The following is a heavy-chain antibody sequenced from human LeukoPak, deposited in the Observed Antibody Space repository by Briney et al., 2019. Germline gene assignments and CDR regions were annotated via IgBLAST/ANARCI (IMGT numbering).Heavy chain of an antibody. CDR2: IYYSGST. J-gene: IGHJ4*02. CDR1: GGSISSSSYY. CDR3: ARHRFGNRGPYFDY. Sequence: SETLSLTCTVSGGSISSSSYYWGWIRQPPGKGLEWIGSIYYSGSTYYNPSLKSRVTISVDTSKNQFSLKLSSVTAADTAVYYCARHRFGNRGPYFDYWGQGTLVTVSS. D-gene: IGHD3-10*01. V-gene: IGHV4-39*01.